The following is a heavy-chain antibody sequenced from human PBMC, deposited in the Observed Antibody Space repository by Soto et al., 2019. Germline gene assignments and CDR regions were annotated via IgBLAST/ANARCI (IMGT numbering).Heavy chain of an antibody. CDR1: DCSISSSSHH. J-gene: IGHJ6*02. Sequence: PSETLSLTCSVSDCSISSSSHHWGWIRQTPGKGLEWIGSAYYSGSTFYNPSLKSRVTISVDTSRNQFSLNLTSVTAADTAVYYCARVRGGYTFWSGYLGGYGMDVWGQGTTVTVSS. CDR2: AYYSGST. D-gene: IGHD3-3*01. CDR3: ARVRGGYTFWSGYLGGYGMDV. V-gene: IGHV4-39*01.